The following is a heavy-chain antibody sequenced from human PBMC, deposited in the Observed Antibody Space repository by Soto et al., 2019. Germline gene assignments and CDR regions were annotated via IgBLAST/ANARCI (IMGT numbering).Heavy chain of an antibody. Sequence: EVHLVESGGGLVQPGGSLTLSCAASGFTFSISWMNWVRQAPGKGLEWVANIKGDGSEKYYVDSVKGRFTTSRDNAKNSLYLQMNSLRAEDTAVYYCAAGFPPDFWGQGTLVTVSS. CDR1: GFTFSISW. D-gene: IGHD2-21*01. CDR3: AAGFPPDF. V-gene: IGHV3-7*01. CDR2: IKGDGSEK. J-gene: IGHJ4*02.